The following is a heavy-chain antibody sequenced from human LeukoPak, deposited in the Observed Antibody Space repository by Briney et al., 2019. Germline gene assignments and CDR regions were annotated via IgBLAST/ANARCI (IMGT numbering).Heavy chain of an antibody. Sequence: GGSLRLSCAASGFTFSDYYMTWIRQAPGQGPEWISYISSSGGTIFYADSVKGRFTISRDNAKNSVYLQMNSLRAEDTAVYYCATGPSGYFFNYWGQGNLVTVSS. D-gene: IGHD2-8*02. CDR3: ATGPSGYFFNY. CDR1: GFTFSDYY. CDR2: ISSSGGTI. V-gene: IGHV3-11*04. J-gene: IGHJ4*02.